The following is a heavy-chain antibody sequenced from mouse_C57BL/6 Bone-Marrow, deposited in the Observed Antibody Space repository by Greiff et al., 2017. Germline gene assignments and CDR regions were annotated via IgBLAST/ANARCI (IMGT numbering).Heavy chain of an antibody. CDR1: GFNINDYY. Sequence: EVQLQQSGAELVKPGASVKLSCTASGFNINDYYMHWVKQRTEQGLEWIGRIDPEAGETKYAPNFKGKATITADTSSNTAYLQLSSLTSEDTAVYYSARGPMEDWFANWGQGTLVTVSA. CDR2: IDPEAGET. V-gene: IGHV14-2*01. D-gene: IGHD1-1*02. J-gene: IGHJ3*01. CDR3: ARGPMEDWFAN.